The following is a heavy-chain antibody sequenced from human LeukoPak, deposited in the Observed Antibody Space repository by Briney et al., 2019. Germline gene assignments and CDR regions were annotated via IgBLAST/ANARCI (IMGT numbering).Heavy chain of an antibody. Sequence: ASVKVSCKASRYTFTSYGISSVRQAPGQGLEWMGWISAYNGNTNYAQKLQGRVTMTTDTSTSTAYMELRSLRSDDTAVYYCARPHLGYCSGGSCYGAWFDPWGQGTLVTVSS. D-gene: IGHD2-15*01. CDR3: ARPHLGYCSGGSCYGAWFDP. CDR2: ISAYNGNT. V-gene: IGHV1-18*01. CDR1: RYTFTSYG. J-gene: IGHJ5*02.